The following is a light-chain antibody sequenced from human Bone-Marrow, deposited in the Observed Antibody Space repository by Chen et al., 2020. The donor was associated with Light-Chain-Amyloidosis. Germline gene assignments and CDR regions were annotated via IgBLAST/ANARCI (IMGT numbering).Light chain of an antibody. V-gene: IGLV3-25*03. CDR2: RDT. CDR1: DLPTKY. J-gene: IGLJ2*01. Sequence: SYELTQPPSVSVSPGQTARITCSGDDLPTKYAYWYQQKPGQAPVLVIHRDTERPSGISERFSGSSAGKTATLTISGVQAEDEADYQCESADSSGTYEVRFGGGTKLTVL. CDR3: ESADSSGTYEVR.